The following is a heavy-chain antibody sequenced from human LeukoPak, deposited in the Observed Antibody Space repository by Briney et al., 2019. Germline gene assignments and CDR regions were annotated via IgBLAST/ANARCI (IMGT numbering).Heavy chain of an antibody. CDR3: AKGHGDGYNYDAFDI. CDR1: GFNFDIFA. Sequence: GGSLRLSCVASGFNFDIFAMNWVRQFPGKGLEWVSAISGSGGSTYYADSVKGRFTISRDNSKNTLCLQMNSLRAEDTAVYYCAKGHGDGYNYDAFDIWGQGTMVTVSS. D-gene: IGHD5-12*01. V-gene: IGHV3-23*01. CDR2: ISGSGGST. J-gene: IGHJ3*02.